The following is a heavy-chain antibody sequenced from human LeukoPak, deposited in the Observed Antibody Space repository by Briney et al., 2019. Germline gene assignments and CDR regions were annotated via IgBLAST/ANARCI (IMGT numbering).Heavy chain of an antibody. D-gene: IGHD4-23*01. CDR2: IIPIFGTA. CDR1: GGTFSSYA. V-gene: IGHV1-69*13. CDR3: ASSTRHDYGGNYYFGY. Sequence: ASVKVSCKASGGTFSSYAISWVRQAPGQGLEWMGGIIPIFGTANYAQTFQGRVTITAAESTSTAYMELSSLRSEDTAVYYCASSTRHDYGGNYYFGYWGQGTLVTVSS. J-gene: IGHJ4*02.